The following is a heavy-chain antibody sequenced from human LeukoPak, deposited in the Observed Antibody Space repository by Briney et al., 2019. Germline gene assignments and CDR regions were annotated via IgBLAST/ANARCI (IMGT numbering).Heavy chain of an antibody. CDR3: ARSVPYGTTWYGRSDC. Sequence: GGSLRLSCAASGFPFYSYWMTWVRQTPGKGLEWVANIRHDGSTKYYVDSVKGRFTISRDNAMNSLYLQMDSLRVEDTAIYYCARSVPYGTTWYGRSDCWGQGTQVTVSS. V-gene: IGHV3-7*03. CDR1: GFPFYSYW. D-gene: IGHD6-13*01. J-gene: IGHJ4*02. CDR2: IRHDGSTK.